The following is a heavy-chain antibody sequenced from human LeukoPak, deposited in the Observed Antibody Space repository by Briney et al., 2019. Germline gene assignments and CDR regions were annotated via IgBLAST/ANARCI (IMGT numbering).Heavy chain of an antibody. CDR3: AKSLPLAGRRPFFFDY. CDR1: EFTFSNYA. J-gene: IGHJ4*02. D-gene: IGHD6-19*01. CDR2: ISPSGVAT. Sequence: GGSLRPSCAASEFTFSNYAMTWVRQAPGKGLEWVSGISPSGVATYYADSVQGRFTISRDNSKNTLYLQMNSLSPEDTAIYYCAKSLPLAGRRPFFFDYWGQGTLVTVSS. V-gene: IGHV3-23*01.